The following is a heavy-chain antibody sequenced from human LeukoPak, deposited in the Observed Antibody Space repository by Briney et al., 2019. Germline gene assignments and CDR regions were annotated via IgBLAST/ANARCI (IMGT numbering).Heavy chain of an antibody. CDR1: GGSISSDY. J-gene: IGHJ4*02. D-gene: IGHD5-18*01. CDR3: ARSGYSYGLVDY. Sequence: SETLSLTCTGSGGSISSDYWSWIRQPPGKGLEGIGYIYYSGDTNYNPSLKSRVTISVDTCKNQFSLKLRSVTAADTAVYYCARSGYSYGLVDYWGQGTLVTVSS. CDR2: IYYSGDT. V-gene: IGHV4-59*01.